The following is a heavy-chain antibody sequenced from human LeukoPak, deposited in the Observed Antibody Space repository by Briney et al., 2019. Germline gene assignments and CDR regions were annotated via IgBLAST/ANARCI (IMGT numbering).Heavy chain of an antibody. J-gene: IGHJ3*01. V-gene: IGHV3-7*05. Sequence: GGSLRLSCAGSGFIFTRFWMSWVRQAPGKGLEWVGSINKDANEKHYADSVKGRFTISRDNAQNSIFLHMNDLRAEDTALYYCAREARWGQGTLVSVTS. CDR2: INKDANEK. CDR1: GFIFTRFW. CDR3: AREAR.